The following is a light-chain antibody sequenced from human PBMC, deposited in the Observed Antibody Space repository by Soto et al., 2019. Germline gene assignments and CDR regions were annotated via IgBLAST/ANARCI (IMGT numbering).Light chain of an antibody. V-gene: IGKV1-9*01. Sequence: DIQMTQSPSTLSASIGDRVPITCRASQGIASYLAWYQQQPGKAPNLLIYTASTLQTGVPSRFSGSAFGTEFTLTISSLQPEDFATYYCQQLAGFPITFGQGTRLEIK. CDR1: QGIASY. CDR2: TAS. CDR3: QQLAGFPIT. J-gene: IGKJ5*01.